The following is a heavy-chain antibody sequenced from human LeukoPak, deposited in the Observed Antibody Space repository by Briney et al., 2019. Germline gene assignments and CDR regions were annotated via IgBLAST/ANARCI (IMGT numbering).Heavy chain of an antibody. D-gene: IGHD6-13*01. J-gene: IGHJ4*02. CDR2: ITESDIST. CDR1: GFTFSICA. Sequence: GGSLRLSCAASGFTFSICAMSWVRQAPGKGLEWVSVITESDISTYYAESVKGRFTISRSNSKNTLYLQMNSLRAEDTAVYYCAKGPRSPSAALALFDHWGQGTLVTVSS. V-gene: IGHV3-23*01. CDR3: AKGPRSPSAALALFDH.